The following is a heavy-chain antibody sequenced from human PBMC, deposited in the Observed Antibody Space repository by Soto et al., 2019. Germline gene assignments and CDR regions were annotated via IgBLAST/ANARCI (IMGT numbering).Heavy chain of an antibody. CDR2: IYPGDSDT. J-gene: IGHJ6*02. Sequence: GESLTVSCKGSGYSFTSYWIGWVRQMPWKGLEWMGIIYPGDSDTRYSPPFQGQVTISADKSISTAYLQWSSLKASDTAMYYCARVSSSSFSYYYYYGMDVWGQGTTVTVSS. CDR1: GYSFTSYW. V-gene: IGHV5-51*01. D-gene: IGHD6-6*01. CDR3: ARVSSSSFSYYYYYGMDV.